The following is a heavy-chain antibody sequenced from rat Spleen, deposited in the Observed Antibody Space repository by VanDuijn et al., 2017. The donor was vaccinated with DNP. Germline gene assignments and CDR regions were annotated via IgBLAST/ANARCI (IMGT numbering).Heavy chain of an antibody. CDR1: GYSITSNY. D-gene: IGHD1-1*01. V-gene: IGHV3-1*01. CDR3: ARLGLEWELRAMDA. Sequence: EVQLQESGPGLVKPSQSLSLTCSVTGYSITSNYWGWIRKFPGNKMEWIGHISYSGSPRYNPSLKSRISITRDTSKNQFFLQLDSVTTEDTATYYCARLGLEWELRAMDAWGQGNSVTVSS. J-gene: IGHJ4*01. CDR2: ISYSGSP.